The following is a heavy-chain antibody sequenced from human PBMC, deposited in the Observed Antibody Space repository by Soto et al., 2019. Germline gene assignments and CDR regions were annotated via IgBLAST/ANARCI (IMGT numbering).Heavy chain of an antibody. CDR1: GYIFNAYS. D-gene: IGHD2-15*01. V-gene: IGHV1-46*02. Sequence: ASVKVSCKTSGYIFNAYSMHWVRQAPGQGLEWMGVVNPSGGSAHYAQSFEGRVTLTRDTSTSTFYMELSSLRSEDTAVYYCAREENCRGGTCYSEYFHHWGQGTLVTVSS. J-gene: IGHJ1*01. CDR2: VNPSGGSA. CDR3: AREENCRGGTCYSEYFHH.